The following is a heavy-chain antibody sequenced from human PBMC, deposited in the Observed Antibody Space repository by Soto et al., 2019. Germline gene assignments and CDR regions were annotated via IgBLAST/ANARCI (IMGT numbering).Heavy chain of an antibody. CDR2: IIPIFGTA. CDR3: ASSVAKYYYYGMVV. CDR1: GGTYSSYA. D-gene: IGHD5-12*01. J-gene: IGHJ6*02. V-gene: IGHV1-69*12. Sequence: QVQLVQSGAEVKKPGSSVKVSCKASGGTYSSYAISWVRQAPGQGLEWMGGIIPIFGTANYAQKFQGRVTITADESTSTAYLVLRSLRSEDMAVYYCASSVAKYYYYGMVVWGQGTTVPVSS.